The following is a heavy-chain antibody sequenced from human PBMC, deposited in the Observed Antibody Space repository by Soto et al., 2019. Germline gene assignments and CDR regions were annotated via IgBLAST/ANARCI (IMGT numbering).Heavy chain of an antibody. J-gene: IGHJ4*02. V-gene: IGHV1-3*01. Sequence: GASVKVSCKASGYTFTNYAIHWVRQAPGQRLEWMGWINAGNGNTKYSQKCQGRVTITRDTSASTAYMELSSLRSEDTTVYYCALSGYSGTVLYDFYLWGRGTLVTVAS. D-gene: IGHD1-26*01. CDR3: ALSGYSGTVLYDFYL. CDR2: INAGNGNT. CDR1: GYTFTNYA.